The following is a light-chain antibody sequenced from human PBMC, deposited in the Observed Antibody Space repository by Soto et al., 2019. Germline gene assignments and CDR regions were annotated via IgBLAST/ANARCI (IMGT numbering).Light chain of an antibody. CDR2: AAS. V-gene: IGKV1-39*01. J-gene: IGKJ5*01. CDR1: QSISSY. Sequence: DIQMTQSPSSLSASVGDRVTITCRASQSISSYLNWFQQKPGKAPKLLIYAASSLQSGVPSRFSGSGSGTDFTLTVSSLQPEDFVTYYCQQGYSTPITVGQGTRLEIK. CDR3: QQGYSTPIT.